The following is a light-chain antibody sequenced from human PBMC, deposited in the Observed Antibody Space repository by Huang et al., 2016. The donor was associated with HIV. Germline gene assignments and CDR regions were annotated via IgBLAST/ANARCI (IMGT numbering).Light chain of an antibody. CDR1: EDIGSY. CDR3: QQYDAFPLT. V-gene: IGKV1-16*02. CDR2: AAS. J-gene: IGKJ2*01. Sequence: DIQMTQSPSSMSASTGDRVTITLRASEDIGSYLAWFQQRPGQPPKSLIYAASTLQNGIPAKFSGSGSGTDFTLTISHLQPEDGATYYCQQYDAFPLTFGQGTRLEI.